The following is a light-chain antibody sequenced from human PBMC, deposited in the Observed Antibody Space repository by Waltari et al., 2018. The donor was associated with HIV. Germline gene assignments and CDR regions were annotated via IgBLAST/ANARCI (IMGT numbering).Light chain of an antibody. J-gene: IGLJ2*01. CDR2: DDR. V-gene: IGLV3-21*02. Sequence: SYVLTQPPSVSVAPGQTARITCGGNNIAATKSVHWYRLNPGQAPVVVIYDDRDRPSGIPDLFSGSSSGDTATLTISRAEAGDEADYYCQVWDGRGDPVIFGGGTKLAVV. CDR1: NIAATKS. CDR3: QVWDGRGDPVI.